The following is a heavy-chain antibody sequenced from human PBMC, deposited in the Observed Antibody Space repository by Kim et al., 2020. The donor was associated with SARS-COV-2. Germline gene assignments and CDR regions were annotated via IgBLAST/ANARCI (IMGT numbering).Heavy chain of an antibody. J-gene: IGHJ4*02. D-gene: IGHD3-10*01. CDR3: ARTMVRDFYFAY. V-gene: IGHV3-11*03. Sequence: GGSLRLSCAASGFTFSDYYMSWIRQAPGKGLEWVSYISSSSSYTNYADSVKGRFTISRDNAKNSLYLQMNSLRAEDTAVYYCARTMVRDFYFAYWGQGTLVTVSS. CDR2: ISSSSSYT. CDR1: GFTFSDYY.